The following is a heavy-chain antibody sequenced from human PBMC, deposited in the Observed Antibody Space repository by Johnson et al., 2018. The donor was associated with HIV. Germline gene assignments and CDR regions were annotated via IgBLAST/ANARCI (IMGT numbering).Heavy chain of an antibody. D-gene: IGHD6-13*01. V-gene: IGHV3-66*01. J-gene: IGHJ3*02. CDR2: IYSDSDT. CDR1: GFTFCDYY. CDR3: ARWGEQQLVNAFDI. Sequence: VYLVESGGGVVQPGRSLRLSCAASGFTFCDYYMSWIRQAPGKGLEWVSIIYSDSDTYYADSVKGRFTISRDNSKNTLYLQMNSLRAEDTAVYYCARWGEQQLVNAFDIWGQGTMVTVSS.